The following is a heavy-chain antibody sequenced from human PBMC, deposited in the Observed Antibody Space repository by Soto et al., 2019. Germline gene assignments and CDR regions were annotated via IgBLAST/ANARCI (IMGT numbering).Heavy chain of an antibody. V-gene: IGHV1-69*08. CDR3: ARDKGGQWLGRWFEP. CDR1: GGTFSSYT. J-gene: IGHJ5*02. CDR2: IIPILGIA. Sequence: QVQLVQSGAEVKKPGTSVKVSCKASGGTFSSYTISWVRQAPGHGLEWMGRIIPILGIANYAQKFQGRVTITADKSTRTAYMEVSRLSSEATAVCYCARDKGGQWLGRWFEPWGQGTLVTVSS. D-gene: IGHD6-19*01.